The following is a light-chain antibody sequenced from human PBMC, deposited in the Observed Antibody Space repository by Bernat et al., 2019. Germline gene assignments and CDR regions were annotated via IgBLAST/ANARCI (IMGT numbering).Light chain of an antibody. CDR3: CSYAGGYTWV. V-gene: IGLV2-11*01. CDR1: SSDVGSYNY. CDR2: DVT. Sequence: QSALTQPRSVSGSPGQSVTISCTGTSSDVGSYNYVSWYRQHPGKAPKLMISDVTERPSGVPDRFSVSKSGNTASLTISGLQAEDEADYYCCSYAGGYTWVFGGGTKVTVL. J-gene: IGLJ3*02.